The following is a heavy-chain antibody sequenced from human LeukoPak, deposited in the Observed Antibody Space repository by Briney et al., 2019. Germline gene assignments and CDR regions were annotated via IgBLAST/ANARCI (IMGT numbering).Heavy chain of an antibody. D-gene: IGHD1-14*01. Sequence: PGGSLRLFCAASGFTFSRYSMNGVGQAPGEGVEGVSYINSRSSSIYYAGSLKGPFTISRDNAKTSLYLQINSLRAEDTAIYYCAREPNFDDHAFDYWGQGTLVTVSS. V-gene: IGHV3-48*01. CDR1: GFTFSRYS. CDR3: AREPNFDDHAFDY. CDR2: INSRSSSI. J-gene: IGHJ4*02.